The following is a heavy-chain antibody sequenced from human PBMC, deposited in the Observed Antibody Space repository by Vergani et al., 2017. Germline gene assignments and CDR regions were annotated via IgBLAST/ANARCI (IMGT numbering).Heavy chain of an antibody. V-gene: IGHV3-33*01. CDR3: ARLERGKLVDY. D-gene: IGHD1-1*01. Sequence: QVQLVESGGGVVQPGRSLRLSCAASGFTFSSYGMHWVRQAPGKGLEWVAVIWYDGSNKYYADSVKGRFTISRDNSKNTLYLQMNSLRAEDTAVYYCARLERGKLVDYWGQGTLVTVS. J-gene: IGHJ4*02. CDR1: GFTFSSYG. CDR2: IWYDGSNK.